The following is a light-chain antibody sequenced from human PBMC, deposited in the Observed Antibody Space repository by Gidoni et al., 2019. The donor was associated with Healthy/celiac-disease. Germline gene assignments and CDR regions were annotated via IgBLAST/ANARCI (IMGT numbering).Light chain of an antibody. CDR2: LAS. V-gene: IGKV4-1*01. CDR1: QSVLYSFNNKNY. J-gene: IGKJ1*01. Sequence: DIVMTQSPDSLAVSLGERATINCKSSQSVLYSFNNKNYLAWYHQKPGQPPKLLIYLASTREAGVPDRFSGSGSGTDVTLTISSLQAEDVAVYYCQQYYNTPRTFGQGTKVEIK. CDR3: QQYYNTPRT.